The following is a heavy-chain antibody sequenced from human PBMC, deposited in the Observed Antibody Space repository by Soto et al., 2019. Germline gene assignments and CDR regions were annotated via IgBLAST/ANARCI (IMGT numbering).Heavy chain of an antibody. Sequence: EVQLLESGGDLIQPGGSLRLSCAASGFTFSTYPMSWVRQAPGKGLEWVSAISGSGGSTYYADSVKGRFTISRDNSKSTLYLQMSSLRAEDPALYYCAKDNLISGGTVWFGPRGQGTLVTVS. CDR3: AKDNLISGGTVWFGP. CDR2: ISGSGGST. V-gene: IGHV3-23*01. CDR1: GFTFSTYP. J-gene: IGHJ5*02. D-gene: IGHD6-13*01.